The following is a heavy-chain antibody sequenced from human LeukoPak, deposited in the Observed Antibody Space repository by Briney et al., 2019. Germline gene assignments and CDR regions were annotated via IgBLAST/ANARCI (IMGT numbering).Heavy chain of an antibody. J-gene: IGHJ4*02. V-gene: IGHV5-51*01. CDR3: ARHGRSGGWSPFDY. CDR1: GYNFTTYW. D-gene: IGHD6-19*01. Sequence: GESLKISCKGSGYNFTTYWIGWVRQMPGKGLEWMGIIYPGDSDTRYSPSFQGQVTISADKSISTAYLQWSSLQASDTATYYCARHGRSGGWSPFDYWGQGTLVTVSS. CDR2: IYPGDSDT.